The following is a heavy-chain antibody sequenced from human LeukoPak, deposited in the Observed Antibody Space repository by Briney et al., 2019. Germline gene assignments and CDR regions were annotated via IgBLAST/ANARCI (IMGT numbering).Heavy chain of an antibody. CDR3: ARLYSSSSGLRASDY. CDR2: ISSRGTTT. CDR1: GFTFSSYE. V-gene: IGHV3-48*03. Sequence: RGSLSLFCAASGFTFSSYEMNWVCQAPGKGLEWVSYISSRGTTTYYADSVKGRFTISRDDAKNSLYLHMNSLRVEDTAVYYCARLYSSSSGLRASDYWGQRPLVTVSS. D-gene: IGHD6-6*01. J-gene: IGHJ4*02.